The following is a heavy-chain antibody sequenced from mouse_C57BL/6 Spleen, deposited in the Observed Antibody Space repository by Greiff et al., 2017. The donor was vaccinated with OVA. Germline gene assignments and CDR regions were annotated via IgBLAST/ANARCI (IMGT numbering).Heavy chain of an antibody. Sequence: QVQLQQPGAELVMPGASVKLSCKASGYTFTSYWMHWVKQRPGQGLEWIGEIDPSASYTNYNQQFKGKSTLTVDKSSSTAYMQRSSLTSEDAAVYYGARRGLGGYAMDYWGQGTSVTVSS. CDR1: GYTFTSYW. CDR3: ARRGLGGYAMDY. J-gene: IGHJ4*01. D-gene: IGHD2-4*01. V-gene: IGHV1-69*01. CDR2: IDPSASYT.